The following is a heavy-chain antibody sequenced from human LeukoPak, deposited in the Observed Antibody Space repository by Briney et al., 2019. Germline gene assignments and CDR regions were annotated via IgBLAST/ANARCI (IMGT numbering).Heavy chain of an antibody. V-gene: IGHV1-8*01. CDR1: GYNLNNHD. CDR2: MNPNSGNA. CDR3: AKSSGDYFFDY. D-gene: IGHD3-22*01. Sequence: ASVKVSCKASGYNLNNHDINWVRQATGQGLEWLGRMNPNSGNAAYAQKLQGRVTMTWDSSTNTAYLEVIALRSDDTAVYYCAKSSGDYFFDYWGQGTLVTVSS. J-gene: IGHJ4*02.